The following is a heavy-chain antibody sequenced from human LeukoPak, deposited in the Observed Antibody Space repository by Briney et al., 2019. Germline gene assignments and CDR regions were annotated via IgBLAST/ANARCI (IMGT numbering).Heavy chain of an antibody. J-gene: IGHJ4*02. CDR3: ARTADDYGDYVTFDY. Sequence: PSETLSLTCAVYGGSFSGYYWSWIRQPPGKGLEWIGEINHSGSTNYNPSLKSRVTISVDTSKNQFSLKLSSVTAADTAVYYCARTADDYGDYVTFDYWGQGTLLTVSS. CDR1: GGSFSGYY. D-gene: IGHD4-17*01. V-gene: IGHV4-34*01. CDR2: INHSGST.